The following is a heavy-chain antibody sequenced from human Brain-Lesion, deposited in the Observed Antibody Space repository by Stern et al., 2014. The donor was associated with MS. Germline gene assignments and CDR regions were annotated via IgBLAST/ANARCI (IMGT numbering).Heavy chain of an antibody. CDR1: GGSVSSTSYA. V-gene: IGHV4-39*01. D-gene: IGHD2-15*01. Sequence: VQLLESGPGLVKPSETLSLTCTVAGGSVSSTSYAWAWIRQPPGKGLEWIGTIYYRGNTYYSPSLKSRLTLSLDTSKNQFSLQLRFVTAADTAVYYCAGEEDIRYCSGGSCTGNWFDPWGQGTLVTVSS. CDR2: IYYRGNT. J-gene: IGHJ5*02. CDR3: AGEEDIRYCSGGSCTGNWFDP.